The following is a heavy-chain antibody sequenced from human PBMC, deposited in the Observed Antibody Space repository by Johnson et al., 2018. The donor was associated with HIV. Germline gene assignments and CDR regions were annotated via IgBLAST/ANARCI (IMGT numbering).Heavy chain of an antibody. D-gene: IGHD1-26*01. CDR1: GFTLTNYD. CDR2: IDTTGNT. Sequence: VQLVESGGGLVQPGGSLRLSCAASGFTLTNYDMHWVRQITGKRLEWVSGIDTTGNTFYAGSVKGRFTISRENAKNSLYLQVNSLRAGDTALYYCARGSYDGDAFEIWGQGTVVTVSS. V-gene: IGHV3-13*01. J-gene: IGHJ3*02. CDR3: ARGSYDGDAFEI.